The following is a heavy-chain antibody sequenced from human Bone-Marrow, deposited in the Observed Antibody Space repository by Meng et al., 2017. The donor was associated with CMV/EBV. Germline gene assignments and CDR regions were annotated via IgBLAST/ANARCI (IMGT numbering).Heavy chain of an antibody. CDR1: GGTFSNYA. D-gene: IGHD3-3*01. V-gene: IGHV1-69*05. J-gene: IGHJ4*02. Sequence: SVKVSRKASGGTFSNYAISWVRQAPGQGLEWMGGINPIFGTANYAERFQGRVTITTDESTSTAYMELSSLRSEDTAVYYCASGARDVLRFLEWVLTNWCQGTLVTVSS. CDR3: ASGARDVLRFLEWVLTN. CDR2: INPIFGTA.